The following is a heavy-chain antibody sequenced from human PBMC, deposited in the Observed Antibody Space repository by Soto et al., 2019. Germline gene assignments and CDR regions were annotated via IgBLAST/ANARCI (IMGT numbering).Heavy chain of an antibody. V-gene: IGHV4-30-4*01. CDR3: ARGRGYSYARAGFDP. CDR1: GGSISSGDYY. Sequence: SETLSLTCTVSGGSISSGDYYWSWIRQPPGKGLEWIGYIYYSGSTNYNPSLKSRVTISVDTSKNQFSLKLSSVTAADTAVYYCARGRGYSYARAGFDPWGQGTLVTVSS. J-gene: IGHJ5*02. D-gene: IGHD5-18*01. CDR2: IYYSGST.